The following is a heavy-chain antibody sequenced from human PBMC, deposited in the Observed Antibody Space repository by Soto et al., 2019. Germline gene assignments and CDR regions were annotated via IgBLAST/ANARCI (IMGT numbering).Heavy chain of an antibody. CDR3: ARDRLGSSGSGDYYYYYGMDV. D-gene: IGHD3-10*01. CDR1: GGSISSGDYY. J-gene: IGHJ6*02. CDR2: IYYSGST. V-gene: IGHV4-30-4*01. Sequence: SETLSLTCTVSGGSISSGDYYWSWIRQPPGKGLEWIGYIYYSGSTYYNPSLKSRVTISVDTSKNQFSLKLSSVTAADTAVYYCARDRLGSSGSGDYYYYYGMDVWGQGTTVTVSS.